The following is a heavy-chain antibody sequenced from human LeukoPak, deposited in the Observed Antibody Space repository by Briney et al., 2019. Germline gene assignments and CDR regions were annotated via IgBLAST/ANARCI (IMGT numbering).Heavy chain of an antibody. CDR2: IYHSGST. CDR3: ARNYGSGSYSVFDY. J-gene: IGHJ4*02. D-gene: IGHD3-10*01. Sequence: PSQTLSLTCAVSGGSISSGGSSWSWIRQPPGKGLEWIGYIYHSGSTYYNPSLKSRVTISVDRSKNQFSLKLSSVTAADTAVYYCARNYGSGSYSVFDYWGQGTLVTVSS. V-gene: IGHV4-30-2*01. CDR1: GGSISSGGSS.